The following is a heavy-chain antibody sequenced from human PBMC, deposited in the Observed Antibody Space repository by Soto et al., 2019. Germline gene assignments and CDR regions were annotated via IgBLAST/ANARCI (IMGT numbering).Heavy chain of an antibody. Sequence: QVQLQESGPGLVKPSETLSLTCTVSGGSVSSGSYYWSWIRQPPGKGLEWIGYIYYSGSTNYNPSLKSRVTISVDTSKNQFSLKLSSVTAADTVVYYCARRSMVRGGMDVWGQGTTVTVSS. V-gene: IGHV4-61*01. CDR2: IYYSGST. D-gene: IGHD3-10*01. CDR1: GGSVSSGSYY. CDR3: ARRSMVRGGMDV. J-gene: IGHJ6*02.